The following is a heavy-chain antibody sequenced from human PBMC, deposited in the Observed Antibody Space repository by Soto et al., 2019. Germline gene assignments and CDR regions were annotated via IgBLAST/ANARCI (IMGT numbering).Heavy chain of an antibody. D-gene: IGHD1-1*01. CDR1: GYTFTSYG. CDR2: ISAHNGNT. J-gene: IGHJ4*02. Sequence: QVHLVQSGAEVKKPGASVKVSCKASGYTFTSYGITWVRQAPGQGREWMGWISAHNGNTDYAQKLQGRVIVTRDTTTSTAYMELMSLRSDDPAVYYCASGRYGDYWGQGALVTVSS. CDR3: ASGRYGDY. V-gene: IGHV1-18*01.